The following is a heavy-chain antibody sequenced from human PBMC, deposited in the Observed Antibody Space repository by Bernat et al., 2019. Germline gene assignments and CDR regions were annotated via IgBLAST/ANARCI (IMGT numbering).Heavy chain of an antibody. Sequence: QVQLQESGPGLLKPSETLSLTCTVSGDSINYYYWSWIRQPAGKGLEWIGRIYASGSTNYNPSLKSRVTMSIDTSNNQFSLTIWSVTAADTAVYYCERLYSQNWSEYYFDYWGQGILVTVSP. J-gene: IGHJ4*02. CDR2: IYASGST. CDR3: ERLYSQNWSEYYFDY. CDR1: GDSINYYY. V-gene: IGHV4-4*07. D-gene: IGHD1-1*01.